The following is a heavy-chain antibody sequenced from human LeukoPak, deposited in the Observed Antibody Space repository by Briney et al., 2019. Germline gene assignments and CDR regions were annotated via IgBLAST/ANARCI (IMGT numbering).Heavy chain of an antibody. CDR1: GFTFSSYG. J-gene: IGHJ4*02. CDR2: IWYDGSDK. D-gene: IGHD3-22*01. CDR3: ARELPPVVNFYFDS. V-gene: IGHV3-33*01. Sequence: GGSLRLSCEASGFTFSSYGMHWVRQAPGKGLEWVTVIWYDGSDKYYADSVKGRFSISRDNSKNTLYLQTNSLRAEDTAVYYCARELPPVVNFYFDSWGQGTLVTVSS.